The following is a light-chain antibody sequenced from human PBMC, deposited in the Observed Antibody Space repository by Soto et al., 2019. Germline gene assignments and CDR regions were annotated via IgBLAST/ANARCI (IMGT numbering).Light chain of an antibody. Sequence: ELVSTQSPGTLSLSPGERATLSCRASPSVSINLAWYQQKPGQAHRLTIYDASNSATGIPARFSGSGSGTDFSLTISSLEPEDFAVYYCQQRSNWPMITFGQGTRLEIK. V-gene: IGKV3-11*01. CDR3: QQRSNWPMIT. CDR2: DAS. J-gene: IGKJ5*01. CDR1: PSVSIN.